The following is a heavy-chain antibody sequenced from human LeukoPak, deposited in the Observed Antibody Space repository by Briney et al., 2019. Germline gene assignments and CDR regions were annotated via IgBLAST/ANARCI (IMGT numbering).Heavy chain of an antibody. Sequence: GGSLRLSCAASGFTFSSYEMNWVRQAPGKGLEWVSYIRSSCSTIYYADSVKRRLTISRQTSKNTLYLQMNSLRAEDTAVYYCAKDMDVGYYGSGDYFDYCGQGTLVTVSS. D-gene: IGHD3-10*01. J-gene: IGHJ4*02. CDR3: AKDMDVGYYGSGDYFDY. V-gene: IGHV3-48*03. CDR2: IRSSCSTI. CDR1: GFTFSSYE.